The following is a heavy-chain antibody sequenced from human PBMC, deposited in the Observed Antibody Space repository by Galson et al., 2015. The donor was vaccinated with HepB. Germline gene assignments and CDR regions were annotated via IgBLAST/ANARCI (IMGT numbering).Heavy chain of an antibody. CDR2: ITSDANYK. J-gene: IGHJ5*02. CDR3: STDWGKAVSGTWWFDP. Sequence: SLRLSCAGSRFVFSNYTMNWVRQAPGKGLEWVSSITSDANYKFYADSVKARFTIYRDNAENSLYLQMTSLRVEDTGVYYCSTDWGKAVSGTWWFDPWGQGTLVTVSS. V-gene: IGHV3-21*03. CDR1: RFVFSNYT. D-gene: IGHD6-19*01.